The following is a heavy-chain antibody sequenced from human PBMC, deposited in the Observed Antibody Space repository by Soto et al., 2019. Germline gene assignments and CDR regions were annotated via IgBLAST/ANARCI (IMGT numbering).Heavy chain of an antibody. J-gene: IGHJ5*02. CDR3: ARDLRGNYYYDDSGPRWFDT. CDR2: ISSSGSYT. Sequence: GGSLRLSCAASGFTFRSYSMNWVRQAPGKGLEWVSSISSSGSYTYYAESVKGRFTISRDTAKNSVYLQMNSLGAEDTAVYYCARDLRGNYYYDDSGPRWFDTWGQGTQVTVSS. D-gene: IGHD3-22*01. CDR1: GFTFRSYS. V-gene: IGHV3-21*01.